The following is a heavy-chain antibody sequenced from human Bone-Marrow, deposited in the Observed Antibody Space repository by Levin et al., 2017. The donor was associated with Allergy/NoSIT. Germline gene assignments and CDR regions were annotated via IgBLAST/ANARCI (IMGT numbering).Heavy chain of an antibody. D-gene: IGHD3-3*01. V-gene: IGHV3-11*01. CDR2: SSRSGNTI. Sequence: PGESLKISCTASGFTFSDYYMNWIRQAPGKGLEWVSYSSRSGNTIFYADSVEGRFTISRDNARNSLYLQMNSLRAEDTAVYYCARELDITVFRAVLPLYGIDVWGQGTTVTVSS. CDR1: GFTFSDYY. J-gene: IGHJ6*02. CDR3: ARELDITVFRAVLPLYGIDV.